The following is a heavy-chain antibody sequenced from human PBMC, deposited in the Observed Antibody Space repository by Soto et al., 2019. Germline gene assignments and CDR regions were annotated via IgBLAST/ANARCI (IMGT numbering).Heavy chain of an antibody. CDR1: GGSISSGGYY. V-gene: IGHV4-31*03. Sequence: SETLSLTCTVSGGSISSGGYYWSWIRQHPGKGLEWIGYIYYSGSTYYNPSLKSRVTISVDTSKNQFSLKLSSVTAADTAVYYCARDRGAYCGGDCYSLGVTYYYYGMDVWGQGTTVTVSS. CDR2: IYYSGST. CDR3: ARDRGAYCGGDCYSLGVTYYYYGMDV. D-gene: IGHD2-21*02. J-gene: IGHJ6*02.